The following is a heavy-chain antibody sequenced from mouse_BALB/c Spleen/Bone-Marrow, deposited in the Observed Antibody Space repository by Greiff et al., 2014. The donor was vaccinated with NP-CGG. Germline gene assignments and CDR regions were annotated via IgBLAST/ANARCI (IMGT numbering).Heavy chain of an antibody. Sequence: VQLQQSGAELVKPGASVKLSCTASGFNIKDTYMQWVKQRPEQGLEWIGRIDPANGNTKYDPKFQGKATITADTSSNTAYLQLSSLASEDTAVYYCAPYYYGSSQFAYWGQGTLVTVSA. CDR2: IDPANGNT. CDR3: APYYYGSSQFAY. J-gene: IGHJ3*01. V-gene: IGHV14-3*02. D-gene: IGHD1-1*01. CDR1: GFNIKDTY.